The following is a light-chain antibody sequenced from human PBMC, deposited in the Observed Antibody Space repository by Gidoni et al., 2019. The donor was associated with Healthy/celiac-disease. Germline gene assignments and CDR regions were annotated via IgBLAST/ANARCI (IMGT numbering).Light chain of an antibody. CDR2: GAS. CDR1: QSVSSSY. V-gene: IGKV3-20*01. J-gene: IGKJ1*01. CDR3: QQYGSSRWT. Sequence: ESVLTQSPGTLSVSPGERATLSCRASQSVSSSYLAWYQQKPGQAPRLLIYGASSRATGIPARFSGSGSGTDFTLTISSLETEDFAVYYCQQYGSSRWTFGPGTQVEIK.